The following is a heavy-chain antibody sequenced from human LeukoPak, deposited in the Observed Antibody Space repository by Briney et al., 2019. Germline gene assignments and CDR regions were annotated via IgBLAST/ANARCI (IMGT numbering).Heavy chain of an antibody. V-gene: IGHV4-34*01. CDR1: GGSFSGYY. Sequence: PSETLSLTCAVYGGSFSGYYWSWIRQPPGKGLEWIGEINHSGSTNYNPSLKSRVTISVDTSKNQFSLKLSSVTAADTAVYYCARGGGDYYDSSGYFPYFDYWGQGTLVTVSS. D-gene: IGHD3-22*01. CDR3: ARGGGDYYDSSGYFPYFDY. J-gene: IGHJ4*02. CDR2: INHSGST.